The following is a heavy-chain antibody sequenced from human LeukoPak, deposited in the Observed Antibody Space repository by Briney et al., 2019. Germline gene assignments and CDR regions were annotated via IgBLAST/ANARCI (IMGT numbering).Heavy chain of an antibody. D-gene: IGHD4-11*01. CDR2: IYYSGST. V-gene: IGHV4-59*01. CDR3: ARDRAVTDVDYYYGMDV. J-gene: IGHJ6*02. CDR1: GGSINSGY. Sequence: SETLSLTCSVSGGSINSGYWSWIRQPPGKGLEWIGYIYYSGSTKYNPSIKSRVTISVDTSKNQFSLKLSSVTAADTAVYYCARDRAVTDVDYYYGMDVWGQGTTVTVSS.